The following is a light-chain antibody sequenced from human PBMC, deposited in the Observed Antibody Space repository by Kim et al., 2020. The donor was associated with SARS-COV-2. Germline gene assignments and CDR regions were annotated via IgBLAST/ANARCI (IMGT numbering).Light chain of an antibody. CDR2: DAS. CDR1: QSVSNSR. V-gene: IGKV3-20*01. J-gene: IGKJ4*01. Sequence: EIVLTQSPSTLSLSPGERATLSCRASQSVSNSRLAWYQQKPGLAPRLLIYDASSRATGITDRFSGSGSGTDFTLTISRLEPEDFAVYYCQQYGASSLTFGGGTKVDIK. CDR3: QQYGASSLT.